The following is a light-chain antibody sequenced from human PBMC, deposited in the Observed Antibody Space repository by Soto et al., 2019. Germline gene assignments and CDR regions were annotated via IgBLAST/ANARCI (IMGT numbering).Light chain of an antibody. CDR2: GAS. CDR1: QSVTSSY. J-gene: IGKJ1*01. CDR3: QQYGSSPPT. Sequence: EIVLTQSPATLSLSPGERATLSCRASQSVTSSYVAWYQQKPGQAPRLLIYGASSRATGIPDMFSGSGSGTDFTLTISRLEPEDFAVYYCQQYGSSPPTFGQGTKVEFK. V-gene: IGKV3-20*01.